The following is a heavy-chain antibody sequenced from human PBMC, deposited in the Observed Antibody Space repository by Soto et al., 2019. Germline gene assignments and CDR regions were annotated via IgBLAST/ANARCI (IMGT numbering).Heavy chain of an antibody. Sequence: QVQLQESGPGLVKPSQTLSLTCTVSGGSISSDSYYWSWIRQHPGKGLEWIGYIYSTESTNYNPSLKSRLSISVDMSASQFSLKLSSVTVADTAVYYCARSDSSGKTRYYFDHWGQGTLVTVSS. CDR2: IYSTEST. J-gene: IGHJ4*02. D-gene: IGHD3-22*01. CDR3: ARSDSSGKTRYYFDH. V-gene: IGHV4-31*03. CDR1: GGSISSDSYY.